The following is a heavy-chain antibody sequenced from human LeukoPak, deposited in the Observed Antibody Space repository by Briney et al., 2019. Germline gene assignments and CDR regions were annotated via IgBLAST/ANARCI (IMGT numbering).Heavy chain of an antibody. V-gene: IGHV3-23*01. D-gene: IGHD3-10*01. J-gene: IGHJ3*02. Sequence: GGSLRLSCAASGFTFSSYAMSWVRQSPGKGLEWVSVIGRGGGATYYADSVKGRFTISRDNSKNTLYLQMNSLRAEDTAVYYCAKHYYDSGRWTFYIWGQGTTVTVSS. CDR1: GFTFSSYA. CDR3: AKHYYDSGRWTFYI. CDR2: IGRGGGAT.